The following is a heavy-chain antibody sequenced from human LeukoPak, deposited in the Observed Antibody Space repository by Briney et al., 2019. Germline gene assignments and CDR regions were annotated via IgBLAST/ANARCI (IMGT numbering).Heavy chain of an antibody. D-gene: IGHD3-3*01. Sequence: GGSLRLSCAASGFTLSSYAMSWVRQAPGKGLEWVSAISVSGNTYHADSVKGRFTISRDNAKNSLYLQMNSLRAEDTAVYYCARESYDFWSGYYRPFDYWGQGTLVTVSS. V-gene: IGHV3-23*01. J-gene: IGHJ4*02. CDR3: ARESYDFWSGYYRPFDY. CDR1: GFTLSSYA. CDR2: ISVSGNT.